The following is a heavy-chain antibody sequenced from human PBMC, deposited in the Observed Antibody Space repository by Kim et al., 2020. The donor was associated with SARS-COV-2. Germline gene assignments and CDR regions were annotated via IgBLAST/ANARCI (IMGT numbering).Heavy chain of an antibody. D-gene: IGHD6-6*01. V-gene: IGHV3-21*01. CDR2: ISSSSSYI. J-gene: IGHJ4*02. Sequence: GGSLRLSCAASGFTFSSYSMNWVRQAPGKGLEWVSSISSSSSYIYYADSVKGRFTISRDNAKNSLYLQMNSLRAEDTAVYYCARRALSSIAARPVYYFDYWGQGTLVTVSS. CDR3: ARRALSSIAARPVYYFDY. CDR1: GFTFSSYS.